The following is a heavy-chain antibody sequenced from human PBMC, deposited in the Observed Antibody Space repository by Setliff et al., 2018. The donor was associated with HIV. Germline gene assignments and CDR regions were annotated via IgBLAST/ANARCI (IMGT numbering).Heavy chain of an antibody. J-gene: IGHJ6*03. Sequence: PSETLSLTCTVSGGSISSYYWSWIRQPPGKGLEWIGYIYYSGSTNYNPSLKSRVTISVNTSKNQFSLRLSCAASGFTVSSLRAEDSAMYYCARDRGRGMAPSGILDYYYMDVWGKGTTVTVSS. V-gene: IGHV4-59*01. CDR3: AEDSAMYYCARDRGRGMAPSGILDYYYMDV. D-gene: IGHD3-10*01. CDR2: IYYSGST. CDR1: GGSISSYY.